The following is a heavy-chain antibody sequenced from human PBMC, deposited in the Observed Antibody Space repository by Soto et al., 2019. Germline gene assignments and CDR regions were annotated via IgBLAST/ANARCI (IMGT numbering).Heavy chain of an antibody. CDR3: ARDSRIVARPAMGSVGFDP. D-gene: IGHD2-2*01. V-gene: IGHV3-11*04. CDR1: GFTLSDYY. J-gene: IGHJ5*02. Sequence: GGSLRLSCAASGFTLSDYYMTWIRQAPGKGLEWISYISTGGNYVYYADSVKGRFTISRDNAKSSLYLQMDSLRAEDTAVYYCARDSRIVARPAMGSVGFDPWGQGTLVTVSS. CDR2: ISTGGNYV.